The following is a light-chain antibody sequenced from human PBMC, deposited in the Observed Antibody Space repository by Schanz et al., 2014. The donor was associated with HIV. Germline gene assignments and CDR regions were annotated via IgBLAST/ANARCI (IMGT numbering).Light chain of an antibody. CDR3: QQYGSSPIT. Sequence: EIVMTQSPATLSVSPGERATLSCGASQRLSSSYLAWYQQKRDQPPRLVIYATSTRAAGIPDRFSGTGSGTDFTLTISRLEPEDFAVYYCQQYGSSPITFGQGTRLEIK. V-gene: IGKV3-20*01. CDR2: ATS. CDR1: QRLSSSY. J-gene: IGKJ5*01.